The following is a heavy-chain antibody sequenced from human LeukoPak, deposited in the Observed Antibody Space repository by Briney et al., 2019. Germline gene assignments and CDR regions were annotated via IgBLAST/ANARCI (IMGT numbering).Heavy chain of an antibody. J-gene: IGHJ4*02. Sequence: GGSLRLSCAASGXTFXSXXXXXXXXAPXXXXXXXSSISXXSXXIYYADSVKGLFIISRDNAKNSLYLQMHSLRDXDTAVSYCARDWDIDSWGQGTLVTVSS. CDR2: ISXXSXXI. CDR1: GXTFXSXX. V-gene: IGHV3-48*02. D-gene: IGHD1-26*01. CDR3: ARDWDIDS.